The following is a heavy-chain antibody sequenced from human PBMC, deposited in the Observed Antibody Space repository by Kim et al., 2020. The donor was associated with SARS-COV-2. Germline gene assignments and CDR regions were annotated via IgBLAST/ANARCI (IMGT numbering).Heavy chain of an antibody. V-gene: IGHV6-1*01. Sequence: SQTLSLTCAISGDSVSSNSAAWNWIRQSPSRVLEWLGRTYYRSKWYNDYAVSVKSRITINPDTSKNQFSLQLNSVTPEDTAVYYCARDRPGAGYSSGWPTYDYWGQGTLVTVSS. D-gene: IGHD6-19*01. CDR2: TYYRSKWYN. CDR3: ARDRPGAGYSSGWPTYDY. CDR1: GDSVSSNSAA. J-gene: IGHJ4*02.